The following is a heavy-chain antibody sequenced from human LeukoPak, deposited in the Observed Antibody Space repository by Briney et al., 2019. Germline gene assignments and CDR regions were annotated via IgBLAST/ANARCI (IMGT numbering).Heavy chain of an antibody. CDR3: AKSYSSGWYYFDY. CDR1: GFTFSSYG. CDR2: MSYDGSNK. D-gene: IGHD6-19*01. V-gene: IGHV3-30*18. J-gene: IGHJ4*02. Sequence: GRSLRLTCAASGFTFSSYGMHWVRQAPGKGLEWVAFMSYDGSNKYYADSVKGRFTTSRDHSKNTLYLQMNSLRAEDTAVYYCAKSYSSGWYYFDYWGQGTLVTGSS.